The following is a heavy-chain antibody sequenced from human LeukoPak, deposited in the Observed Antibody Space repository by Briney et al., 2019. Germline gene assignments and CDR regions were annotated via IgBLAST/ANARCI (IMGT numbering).Heavy chain of an antibody. D-gene: IGHD3-3*01. CDR3: ARGWYYDFWSGPGPSGAFDI. CDR1: GFIVSSNY. Sequence: GGSLRLSCAASGFIVSSNYMSWVRQAPGKGLEWVSIIFSADSTYYADSVKGRFTISRDNSKNTLYLQMNSLRAEDTAVYYCARGWYYDFWSGPGPSGAFDIWGQGTVVTVSS. V-gene: IGHV3-53*01. J-gene: IGHJ3*02. CDR2: IFSADST.